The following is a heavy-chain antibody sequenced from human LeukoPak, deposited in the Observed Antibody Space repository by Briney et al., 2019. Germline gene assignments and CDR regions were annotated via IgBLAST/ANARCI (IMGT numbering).Heavy chain of an antibody. V-gene: IGHV1-18*01. CDR3: ARLYDFRSGYYPHFDY. Sequence: GALVKVSCKASGYTFSTHGISWVRQAPGQGLEWMGWISGNNGNTHYAQKIQGRVTMTTDTSTSTAYMELRSLGSDDTAVYYCARLYDFRSGYYPHFDYWGQGTLVTVSS. J-gene: IGHJ4*02. D-gene: IGHD3-3*01. CDR1: GYTFSTHG. CDR2: ISGNNGNT.